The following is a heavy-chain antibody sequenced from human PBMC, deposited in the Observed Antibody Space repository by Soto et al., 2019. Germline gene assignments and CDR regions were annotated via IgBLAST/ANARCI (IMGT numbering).Heavy chain of an antibody. D-gene: IGHD2-15*01. Sequence: QVQLQQWGAGLLKPSETLSLTCAVYGGSLSGYYWSWIRQPPGKGLEWIGEINHSGSTNYNPSLKSRATISVDTSKNQFSLKLTSVTAADTAVYYCSRDLVDEAATPPNLFDPWGQGTLVTVSS. J-gene: IGHJ5*02. CDR2: INHSGST. CDR1: GGSLSGYY. V-gene: IGHV4-34*01. CDR3: SRDLVDEAATPPNLFDP.